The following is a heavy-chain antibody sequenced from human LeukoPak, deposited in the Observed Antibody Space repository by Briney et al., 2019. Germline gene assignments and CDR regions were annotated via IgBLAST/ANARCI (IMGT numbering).Heavy chain of an antibody. J-gene: IGHJ6*03. Sequence: SETLSLTCTVSGSSISSGGYYWSWIRQHPGKGLEWIGYIYYSGSTYYNPSLKSRVTISVDTSKNQFSLKLSSVTAADTAVYYCARDRGGGYYVSRRYYYYMDVWGKGTTVTVSS. CDR2: IYYSGST. D-gene: IGHD3-22*01. V-gene: IGHV4-31*03. CDR3: ARDRGGGYYVSRRYYYYMDV. CDR1: GSSISSGGYY.